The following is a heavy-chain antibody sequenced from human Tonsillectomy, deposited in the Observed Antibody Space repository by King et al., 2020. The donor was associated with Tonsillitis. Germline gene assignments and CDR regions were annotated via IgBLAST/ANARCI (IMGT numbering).Heavy chain of an antibody. CDR3: ARDRTTGPSDY. V-gene: IGHV4-38-2*02. CDR1: GYSISSGYY. CDR2: IYYSGST. Sequence: QLQESGPGLVKPSETLSLTCAVSGYSISSGYYWGWIRQPPGKGLEWIGNIYYSGSTYYNPSLKSRVTISVDTSKNQFSLKLSSVTAADTAIYYCARDRTTGPSDYWGQGTLVTVSS. J-gene: IGHJ4*02. D-gene: IGHD1-1*01.